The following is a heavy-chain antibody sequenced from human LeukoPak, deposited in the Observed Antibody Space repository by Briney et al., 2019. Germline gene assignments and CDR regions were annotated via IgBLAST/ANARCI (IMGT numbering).Heavy chain of an antibody. J-gene: IGHJ4*02. Sequence: GGSLRLSCAASGFTVSTNYMSWVRQAPGKGLEWVSVLYSGGTTYYADSVKGRFTISRDNAKNSLYLQMNSLRAEDTAVYYCARDLWGYNTRSPLCFDYWGQGTLVTVSS. CDR2: LYSGGTT. V-gene: IGHV3-53*01. CDR1: GFTVSTNY. D-gene: IGHD5-24*01. CDR3: ARDLWGYNTRSPLCFDY.